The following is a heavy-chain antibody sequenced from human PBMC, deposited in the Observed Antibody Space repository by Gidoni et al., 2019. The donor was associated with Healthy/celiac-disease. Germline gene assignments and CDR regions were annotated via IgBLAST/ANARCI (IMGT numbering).Heavy chain of an antibody. D-gene: IGHD2-2*02. J-gene: IGHJ5*02. V-gene: IGHV4-39*01. CDR3: ARPKIFTYCSSTSCYTSWFDP. CDR1: GGSISSSSYS. Sequence: QLQLQESGPGLVKPSETLSLTCTVSGGSISSSSYSSGWIRQPPGKGLEWIGSIYYSGSTYYNPSLKSRVTISVDTSKNQFSLKLSSVTAADTAVYYCARPKIFTYCSSTSCYTSWFDPWGQGTLVTVSS. CDR2: IYYSGST.